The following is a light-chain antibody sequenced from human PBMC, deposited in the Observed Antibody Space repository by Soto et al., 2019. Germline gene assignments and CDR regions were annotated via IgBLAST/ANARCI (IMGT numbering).Light chain of an antibody. CDR2: DVS. CDR3: SSYTSSSARG. J-gene: IGLJ2*01. Sequence: QSALTQPASVSGSPGQSITISCTGTSSDVGGYNYVSWYQQHPGKAPTLMIYDVSNRPSGVSNRFSGSKSGNTASLTISGLQAEDEADYYGSSYTSSSARGFGGGTKLTVL. CDR1: SSDVGGYNY. V-gene: IGLV2-14*01.